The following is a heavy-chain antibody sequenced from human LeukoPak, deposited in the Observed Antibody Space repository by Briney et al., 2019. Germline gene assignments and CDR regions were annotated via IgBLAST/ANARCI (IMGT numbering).Heavy chain of an antibody. V-gene: IGHV3-66*02. CDR3: ARGGSGWSAPDY. J-gene: IGHJ4*02. CDR1: GFTFSSYS. D-gene: IGHD6-19*01. Sequence: GGSLRLSCAASGFTFSSYSMNWVRQAPGKGLEWVSVFYSDGSTYYADSVKGRFTISRDRSKNTLYLQINSLRAEDTAVYYCARGGSGWSAPDYWGQGTLVTVSS. CDR2: FYSDGST.